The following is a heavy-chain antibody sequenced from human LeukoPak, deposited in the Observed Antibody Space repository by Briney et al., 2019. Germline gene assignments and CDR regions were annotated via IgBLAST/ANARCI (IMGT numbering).Heavy chain of an antibody. Sequence: NTGGSLRLSCAASGFTFSNAWMSWVRQAPGKGLEWVGRIKSKTDGGTTDYAAPVKGRFTISRDDSKNTLYLQMNSLKTEDTAVYYCTTDPGDIVVVPAAPWGQGTLVTVSS. D-gene: IGHD2-2*01. CDR2: IKSKTDGGTT. J-gene: IGHJ5*02. V-gene: IGHV3-15*01. CDR3: TTDPGDIVVVPAAP. CDR1: GFTFSNAW.